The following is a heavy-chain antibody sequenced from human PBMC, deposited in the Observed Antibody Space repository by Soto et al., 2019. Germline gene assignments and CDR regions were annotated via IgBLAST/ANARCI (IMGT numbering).Heavy chain of an antibody. D-gene: IGHD3-3*01. CDR3: ARNGDFWSGYLNWFDP. CDR2: IYYSGST. V-gene: IGHV4-30-4*01. Sequence: PSETLSLTCTVSGGSISSGDYHWSWIRQPPGKGLEWIGYIYYSGSTYYNPSLKSRVTISVDTSKNQFSLKLSSVTAADTAVYYCARNGDFWSGYLNWFDPWGQGTLVTVSS. CDR1: GGSISSGDYH. J-gene: IGHJ5*02.